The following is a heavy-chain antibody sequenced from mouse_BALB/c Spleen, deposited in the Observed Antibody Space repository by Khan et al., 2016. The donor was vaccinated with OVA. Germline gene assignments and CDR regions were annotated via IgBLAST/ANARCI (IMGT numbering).Heavy chain of an antibody. CDR3: TRSYDSYYCDY. CDR1: GYSFTSYW. V-gene: IGHV1-5*01. CDR2: INPGISDT. D-gene: IGHD2-4*01. J-gene: IGHJ2*01. Sequence: VQLKQSGTVLARPGASVKMSCKASGYSFTSYWMNWVKQRPGKGLEWIGAINPGISDTRYNQKFKGKAKLTAVTSDSTAYMEFSSLTNAESAVYYGTRSYDSYYCDYWGQGTTLTVSS.